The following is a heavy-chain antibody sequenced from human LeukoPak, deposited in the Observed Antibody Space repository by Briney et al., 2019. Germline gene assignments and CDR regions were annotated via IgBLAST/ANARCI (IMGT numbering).Heavy chain of an antibody. D-gene: IGHD3-10*01. Sequence: ASVKDSCKASGYTFTGYYMHWVRQAPGQGLEWMGWINPNSGGTNYAQKFQGRVTMTRDTSISTAYMELSRLRSDDRAVYYCARDGSGSYSFGDWGQGTLVSVSS. CDR1: GYTFTGYY. V-gene: IGHV1-2*02. CDR2: INPNSGGT. J-gene: IGHJ4*02. CDR3: ARDGSGSYSFGD.